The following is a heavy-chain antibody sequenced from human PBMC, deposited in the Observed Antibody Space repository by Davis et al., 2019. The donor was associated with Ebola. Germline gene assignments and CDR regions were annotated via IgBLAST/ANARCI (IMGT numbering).Heavy chain of an antibody. V-gene: IGHV1-2*06. Sequence: AASVKVSCKASGYTFTDYYMHWVRQAPGQGLEWMGRINPNSGGTNYAQKFQGRVTMTRDTSISTAYMELSRLRSDDTAVYYCARVSGPATIFPVGDAFDIWGRGTMVTVSS. CDR3: ARVSGPATIFPVGDAFDI. CDR1: GYTFTDYY. CDR2: INPNSGGT. J-gene: IGHJ3*02. D-gene: IGHD2-2*01.